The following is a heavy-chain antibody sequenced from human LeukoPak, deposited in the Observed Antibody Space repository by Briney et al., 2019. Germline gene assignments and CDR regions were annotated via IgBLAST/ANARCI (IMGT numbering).Heavy chain of an antibody. CDR2: IKKDGREK. V-gene: IGHV3-7*01. CDR1: RFTFRSYE. CDR3: ARLSEMLRGSEVIYYFEH. J-gene: IGHJ4*02. D-gene: IGHD3-10*01. Sequence: GGSLTLSCSASRFTFRSYEMNWVRQPPGKGWDGVANIKKDGREKQYVDSVKGRFTICRDNAKNSVYLKMSSLRAEDTAVYYCARLSEMLRGSEVIYYFEHWGQGTLVTVSS.